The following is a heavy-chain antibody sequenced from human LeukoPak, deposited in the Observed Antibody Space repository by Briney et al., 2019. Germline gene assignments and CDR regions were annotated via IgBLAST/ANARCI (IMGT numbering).Heavy chain of an antibody. CDR2: ISSSSNYI. CDR1: GFTFSTYS. CDR3: AKASGGYERRPADYYYFMDV. Sequence: GGSLRLSCAASGFTFSTYSMNWVRQAPGKGLEWVSSISSSSNYIYYADSVKGRFTISRDNAKNSLYLQMNSLRAEDTAVYYCAKASGGYERRPADYYYFMDVWGKGTTVTVSS. J-gene: IGHJ6*03. V-gene: IGHV3-21*01. D-gene: IGHD6-19*01.